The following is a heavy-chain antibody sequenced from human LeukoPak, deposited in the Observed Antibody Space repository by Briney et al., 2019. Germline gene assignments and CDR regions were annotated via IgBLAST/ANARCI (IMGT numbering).Heavy chain of an antibody. D-gene: IGHD1-26*01. CDR2: INHSGST. CDR1: GGSFSGYY. Sequence: SETLSLTCAVYGGSFSGYYWSWIRQPPGKGLEWIGEINHSGSTNYNPSLKSRVTISVDTSKNQFSLKLSSVTAADTAVYYCARPQGGWDYFDYWGQGTLVTVSS. CDR3: ARPQGGWDYFDY. V-gene: IGHV4-34*01. J-gene: IGHJ4*02.